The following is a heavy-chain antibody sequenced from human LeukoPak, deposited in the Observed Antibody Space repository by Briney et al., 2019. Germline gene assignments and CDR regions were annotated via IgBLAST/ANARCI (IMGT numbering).Heavy chain of an antibody. V-gene: IGHV3-33*01. CDR2: IWYDGSNK. CDR3: ARDPTPYYDFWSGYISSQNNWLDP. Sequence: GRSLRLSCAASGFTFSSYGTHWVRQAPGKGLEWVAVIWYDGSNKYYADSVKGRFTISRDNSKNTLYLQMNSLRAEDTAVYYCARDPTPYYDFWSGYISSQNNWLDPWGQGTLVTVSS. D-gene: IGHD3-3*01. J-gene: IGHJ5*02. CDR1: GFTFSSYG.